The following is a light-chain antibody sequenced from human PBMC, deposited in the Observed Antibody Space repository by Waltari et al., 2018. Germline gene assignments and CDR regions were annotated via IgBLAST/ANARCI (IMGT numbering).Light chain of an antibody. Sequence: QLVLTQSPSASASLGPSVKLTRTPSSGLSSSTIAWHLQQPEKGPRYLMKVNSDGSHSKGDGVPDRFSGSSSGAERYLTISSLQSEDEADYYCQTWGTGIHVVFGGGTKLTVL. CDR3: QTWGTGIHVV. CDR1: SGLSSST. V-gene: IGLV4-69*01. J-gene: IGLJ2*01. CDR2: VNSDGSH.